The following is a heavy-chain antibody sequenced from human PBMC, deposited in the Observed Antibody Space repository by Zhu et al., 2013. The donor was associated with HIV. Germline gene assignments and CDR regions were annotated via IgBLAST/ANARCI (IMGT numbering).Heavy chain of an antibody. CDR3: ARGLPHIDY. CDR2: MNPHSGHS. J-gene: IGHJ4*02. V-gene: IGHV1-8*01. CDR1: GYSFTSYD. Sequence: QVQLVQSGAEVKKPGASVKVSCKTSGYSFTSYDINWVRQATGQGLEWMGWMNPHSGHSGYAQKFQGRVTMTGNTSINTAYMELSSLRSEDTAVYYCARGLPHIDYWGQGTLVTVSS.